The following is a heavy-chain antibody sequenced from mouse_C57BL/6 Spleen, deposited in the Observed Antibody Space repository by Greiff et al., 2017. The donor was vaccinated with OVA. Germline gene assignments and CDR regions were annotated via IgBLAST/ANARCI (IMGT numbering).Heavy chain of an antibody. CDR3: ARTGTGWYFDV. J-gene: IGHJ1*03. CDR2: IYPGDGDT. CDR1: GYAFSSSW. V-gene: IGHV1-82*01. Sequence: QVQLQQSGPELVKPGASVTISCKASGYAFSSSWMNWVKQRPGKGLEWIGRIYPGDGDTNYNGKFKGKATLTADKSSSTAYMQLCSLTSEDSAVYFCARTGTGWYFDVWGTGTTVTVSS. D-gene: IGHD4-1*01.